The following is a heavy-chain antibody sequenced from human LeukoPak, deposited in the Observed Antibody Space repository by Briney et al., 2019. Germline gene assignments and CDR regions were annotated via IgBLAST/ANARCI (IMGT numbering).Heavy chain of an antibody. J-gene: IGHJ4*02. Sequence: PSETLSLTCAVYGGSFSGYYWSWIRQPPGKGLEWIGEINHSGSTNYNPSLKSRVTISVDTSKNQFSLKLSSVPAADTAVYYCARGNSDYSNLNHFDYWGQGTLVTVSS. CDR3: ARGNSDYSNLNHFDY. D-gene: IGHD4-11*01. CDR1: GGSFSGYY. CDR2: INHSGST. V-gene: IGHV4-34*01.